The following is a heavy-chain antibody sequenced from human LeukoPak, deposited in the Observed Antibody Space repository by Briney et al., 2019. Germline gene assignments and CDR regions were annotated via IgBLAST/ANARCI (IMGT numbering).Heavy chain of an antibody. Sequence: GGSLRLSCAASGFTFSSYSMNWVRQAPGKGLEWVSSISSSSSYIYYADSVKGRFTISRDNAKNSLYLQMNSLRAEDTAVYYCARNPAPWEQQLGKFWFDPWGREPWSPSPQ. CDR1: GFTFSSYS. V-gene: IGHV3-21*01. J-gene: IGHJ5*02. D-gene: IGHD6-13*01. CDR3: ARNPAPWEQQLGKFWFDP. CDR2: ISSSSSYI.